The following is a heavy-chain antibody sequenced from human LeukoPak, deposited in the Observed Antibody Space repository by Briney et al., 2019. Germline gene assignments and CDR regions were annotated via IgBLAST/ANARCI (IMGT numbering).Heavy chain of an antibody. CDR3: TRMTTGHDY. CDR1: GVSFDDYY. CDR2: INHSGYT. Sequence: SETLSLTCAVSGVSFDDYYWSWVSQTQGKGLEWLGEINHSGYTNDSPSLKSRVTLSIDTSRQQFSLNLRSVTVADAGIYYCTRMTTGHDYWGQGTLVTVSS. V-gene: IGHV4-34*01. D-gene: IGHD4-17*01. J-gene: IGHJ4*02.